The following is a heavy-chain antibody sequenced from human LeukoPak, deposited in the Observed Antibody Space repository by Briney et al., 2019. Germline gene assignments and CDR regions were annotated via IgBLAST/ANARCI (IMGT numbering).Heavy chain of an antibody. CDR3: ASAAAAGSRPFDY. J-gene: IGHJ4*02. CDR2: INTDGSIT. V-gene: IGHV3-74*01. D-gene: IGHD6-13*01. CDR1: GFTFSSYW. Sequence: PGGSLRLSCAASGFTFSSYWMHWVRQAPGKGLVWVSRINTDGSITNYADSVKGRFTISRDNAKNTLYLQMNSLRADDTAVYYCASAAAAGSRPFDYWGQGTLVTVSS.